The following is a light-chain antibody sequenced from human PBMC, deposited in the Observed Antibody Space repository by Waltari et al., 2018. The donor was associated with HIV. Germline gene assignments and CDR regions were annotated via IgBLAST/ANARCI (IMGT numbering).Light chain of an antibody. CDR3: QQYYTVPPT. Sequence: SSRTVLYSSDNQNYLAWYLQRPGHPPKVLIFWASTRAFGVPDRFTGSGSGTDFSLTLSSLQAADVGIYYCQQYYTVPPTFGGGTKVEI. CDR2: WAS. CDR1: RTVLYSSDNQNY. J-gene: IGKJ4*01. V-gene: IGKV4-1*01.